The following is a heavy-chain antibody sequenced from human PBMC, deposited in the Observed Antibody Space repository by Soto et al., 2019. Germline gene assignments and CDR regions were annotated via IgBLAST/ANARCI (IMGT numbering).Heavy chain of an antibody. Sequence: QVQLVQSGAEVKELGSSVKVSCKTSGGTFTTSSFVWVRQGPGQGLEWMGGIIPIFSKTNFAPKFQGRVTFTADESTRTVYMELSSLRTEDTAIYYCATDLVGSTGGDSWGQGTLVTVSS. CDR2: IIPIFSKT. V-gene: IGHV1-69*01. CDR3: ATDLVGSTGGDS. CDR1: GGTFTTSS. J-gene: IGHJ4*02. D-gene: IGHD1-26*01.